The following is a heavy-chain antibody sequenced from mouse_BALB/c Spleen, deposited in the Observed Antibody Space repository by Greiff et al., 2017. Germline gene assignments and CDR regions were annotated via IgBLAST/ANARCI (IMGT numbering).Heavy chain of an antibody. CDR3: ARDRYDVRAMDY. CDR2: INPYNGDT. J-gene: IGHJ4*01. CDR1: GYSFTGYF. V-gene: IGHV1-20*02. D-gene: IGHD2-14*01. Sequence: VQLKQSGPELVKPGASVKISCKASGYSFTGYFMNWVMQSHGKSLEWIGRINPYNGDTFYNQKFKGKATLTVDKSSSTAHMELRSLASEDSAVYYCARDRYDVRAMDYWGQGTSVTVSS.